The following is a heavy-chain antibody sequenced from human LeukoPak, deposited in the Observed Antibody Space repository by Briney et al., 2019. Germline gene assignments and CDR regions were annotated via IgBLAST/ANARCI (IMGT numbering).Heavy chain of an antibody. Sequence: GSSVKVSCKASVGSFTSYAISWVRQAPGQGLEWIGRITPIFGTANYAQKFQGRVTITTDESTSTDYMELSSLRSECTAVYYCAGSDSSGSVYLGQGAMVTVRS. CDR2: ITPIFGTA. D-gene: IGHD6-19*01. J-gene: IGHJ4*02. CDR3: AGSDSSGSVY. V-gene: IGHV1-69*05. CDR1: VGSFTSYA.